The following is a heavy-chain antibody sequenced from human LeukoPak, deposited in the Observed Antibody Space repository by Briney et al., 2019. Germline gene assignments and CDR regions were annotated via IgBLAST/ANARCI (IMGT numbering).Heavy chain of an antibody. CDR1: GFTFSSYA. Sequence: GGSLRLSCEGSGFTFSSYAMSWVRQAPGKGLEWVSAISESGGYTKYADPVKGRFTISRDNVKNFLYLQMNSLRAEATALYYRANDIKSGSYAFYGLDVWGQGTTVTVSS. J-gene: IGHJ6*02. CDR2: ISESGGYT. CDR3: ANDIKSGSYAFYGLDV. D-gene: IGHD1-26*01. V-gene: IGHV3-23*01.